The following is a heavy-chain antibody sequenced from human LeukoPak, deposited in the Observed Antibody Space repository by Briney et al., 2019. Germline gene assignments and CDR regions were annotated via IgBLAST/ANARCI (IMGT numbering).Heavy chain of an antibody. J-gene: IGHJ4*02. V-gene: IGHV3-23*01. CDR3: AKTDYGGRRPDDY. D-gene: IGHD4-23*01. CDR2: ISGSGGST. CDR1: GFSLSSYA. Sequence: GGSLRLSCAAAGFSLSSYAMSWVRQAPGKGLEWVSAISGSGGSTYYADSGKGRFTISRDNSKNTPYLQMNSLRAEDTAVYYCAKTDYGGRRPDDYWGQGTLVTVSS.